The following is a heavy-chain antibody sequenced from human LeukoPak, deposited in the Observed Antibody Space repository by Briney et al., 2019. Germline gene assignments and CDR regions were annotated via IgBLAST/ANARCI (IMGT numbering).Heavy chain of an antibody. CDR1: GFTFSSYG. D-gene: IGHD1-7*01. Sequence: GGSLRLSCAASGFTFSSYGMHWVRQAPGKGLEWVSCISSSSSYIYYADSVKGRFTISRDNAKNPLYLQMNSLRVEDTAVYYCARAHNWKYGTFDYWGQGTLVTVSS. J-gene: IGHJ4*02. V-gene: IGHV3-21*01. CDR2: ISSSSSYI. CDR3: ARAHNWKYGTFDY.